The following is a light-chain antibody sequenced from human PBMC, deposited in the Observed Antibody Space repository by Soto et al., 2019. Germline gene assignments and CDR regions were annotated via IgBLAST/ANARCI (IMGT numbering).Light chain of an antibody. CDR2: GAS. V-gene: IGKV3-15*01. CDR1: QSVSSN. J-gene: IGKJ1*01. Sequence: EIVMTQSPATLSVSPGERATLSCRASQSVSSNLAWYQQKPGQAPRLPISGASTRATGIPARFSGSGSGTEFTLTISSLQSEDFAVYYCQHYNNWPPWTFGQGTKVEMK. CDR3: QHYNNWPPWT.